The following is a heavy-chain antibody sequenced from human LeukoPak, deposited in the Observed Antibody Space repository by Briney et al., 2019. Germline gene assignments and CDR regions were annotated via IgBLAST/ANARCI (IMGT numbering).Heavy chain of an antibody. J-gene: IGHJ4*02. Sequence: SETLSLTCTVSGGSISSGGYYWSWIRQPPGKGLEWIGYIYYSGSTNYNPSLKSRVTISVDTSKNQFSLKLSSVTAADTAVYYCARAGYCSGGSCYSVGYGDYYFDYWGQGTLVTVSS. CDR1: GGSISSGGYY. CDR2: IYYSGST. CDR3: ARAGYCSGGSCYSVGYGDYYFDY. D-gene: IGHD2-15*01. V-gene: IGHV4-61*08.